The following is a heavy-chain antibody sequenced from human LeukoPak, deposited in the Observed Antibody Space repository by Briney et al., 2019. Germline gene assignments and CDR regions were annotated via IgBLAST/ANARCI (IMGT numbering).Heavy chain of an antibody. D-gene: IGHD3-16*02. Sequence: GGSLRLSCAASGFTFSIYAMSWVRQAPGKGLEWVSAISGSRGSTYYADSVKGRFTISRDNSKNTLYLQMNSLRAEDTAVYYCAKSGVTFGGVIVTYFDYWGQGILVTVSS. V-gene: IGHV3-23*01. CDR1: GFTFSIYA. J-gene: IGHJ4*02. CDR3: AKSGVTFGGVIVTYFDY. CDR2: ISGSRGST.